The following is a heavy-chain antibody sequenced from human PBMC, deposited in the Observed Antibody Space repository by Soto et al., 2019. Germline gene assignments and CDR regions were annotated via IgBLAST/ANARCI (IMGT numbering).Heavy chain of an antibody. V-gene: IGHV3-74*01. CDR1: GFTLRSYC. D-gene: IGHD5-12*01. Sequence: EVQLVESGGGLVQPGGCLRLSCAASGFTLRSYCMHWVRQVSGKGLVWVSRISGDGNITTYADSVKGRFTISRDNAKNTLYLQMSGLRAEDTALYYCVREVATYGRSFDYWGQGALVTVSS. CDR3: VREVATYGRSFDY. J-gene: IGHJ4*02. CDR2: ISGDGNIT.